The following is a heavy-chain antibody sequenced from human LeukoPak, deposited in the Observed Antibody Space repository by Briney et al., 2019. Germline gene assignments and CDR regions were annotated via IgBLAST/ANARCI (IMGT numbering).Heavy chain of an antibody. D-gene: IGHD3-10*01. CDR1: GFTFSSYA. V-gene: IGHV3-64*01. CDR2: ISSNGGST. Sequence: GGSLRLSCAASGFTFSSYAMHWVRQAPGKGLEYVSAISSNGGSTYYANSVKGRFTISRDNSKNTLYLQMGSLRAEDMAVYYCARGRGEPAPNHWYFDLWGRGTLVTVSS. CDR3: ARGRGEPAPNHWYFDL. J-gene: IGHJ2*01.